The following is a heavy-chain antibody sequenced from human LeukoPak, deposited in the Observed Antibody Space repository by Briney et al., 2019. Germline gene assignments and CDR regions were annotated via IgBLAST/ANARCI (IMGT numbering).Heavy chain of an antibody. Sequence: PSETLSLTCTVSGGSISSYYWSWIRQPPGKGLEWIGYIYNSGSTNYNPSLKSRVTISVDTSKNQFSLKLSSVTAADTAVYYCARDQYYYDSSGYRLFDYWGQGTLVTVSS. V-gene: IGHV4-59*12. CDR1: GGSISSYY. J-gene: IGHJ4*02. D-gene: IGHD3-22*01. CDR3: ARDQYYYDSSGYRLFDY. CDR2: IYNSGST.